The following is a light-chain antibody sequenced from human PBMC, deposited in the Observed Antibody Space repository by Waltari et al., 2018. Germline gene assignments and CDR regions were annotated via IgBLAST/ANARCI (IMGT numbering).Light chain of an antibody. CDR3: QQSYSVPLT. Sequence: DILMTQSPSSLSASVGDRVTITCRASQTVSTYLNWYQQKPGKAPKLLIYAASNLQSGVPSRFGGSGSGTDFTLTISSLQPEDFATYYCQQSYSVPLTFGGGTKVDIK. V-gene: IGKV1-39*01. CDR1: QTVSTY. CDR2: AAS. J-gene: IGKJ4*01.